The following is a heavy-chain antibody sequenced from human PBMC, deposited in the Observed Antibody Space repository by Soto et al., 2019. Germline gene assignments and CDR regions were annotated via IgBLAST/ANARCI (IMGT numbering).Heavy chain of an antibody. CDR1: GYSFTSSW. CDR3: ARVWGFGELISTRRHYGMDV. CDR2: IYPGDSDT. V-gene: IGHV5-51*01. D-gene: IGHD3-10*01. J-gene: IGHJ6*02. Sequence: PGESLKISCKGSGYSFTSSWIGWVRQMPGKGLEWMGIIYPGDSDTRYSPSFQGQVTISADKSISTAYLQWSSLKASDTAMYYCARVWGFGELISTRRHYGMDVWGQGTTVTVSS.